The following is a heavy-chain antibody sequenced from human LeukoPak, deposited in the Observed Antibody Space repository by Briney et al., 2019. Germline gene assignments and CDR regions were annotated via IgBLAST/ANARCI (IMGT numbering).Heavy chain of an antibody. D-gene: IGHD6-13*01. CDR3: ARDERAAAGHDAFDI. CDR1: GYTFTNYG. CDR2: ISAYNGHT. J-gene: IGHJ3*02. V-gene: IGHV1-18*01. Sequence: ASVKVSCKASGYTFTNYGISWVRQAPGQGLEWLGYISAYNGHTNYAQTLQGRVTMTTDTSTSTAYMELRSLRPDDTAAYYCARDERAAAGHDAFDIWGQGTMVTVSS.